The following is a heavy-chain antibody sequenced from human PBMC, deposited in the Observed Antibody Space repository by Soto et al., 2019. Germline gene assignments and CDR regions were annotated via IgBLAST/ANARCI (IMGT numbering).Heavy chain of an antibody. CDR2: ISQTGAT. CDR1: GGSITSGNSYS. Sequence: LSLTCAVSGGSITSGNSYSWAWIRQPPGRGLEWIGSISQTGATSYNPSLKSRVSVSLDKSKNQFSLRLSSVTAADMAVYYCARAVSPYFGTWFDPWGQGTLVTV. D-gene: IGHD3-10*01. CDR3: ARAVSPYFGTWFDP. V-gene: IGHV4-30-2*01. J-gene: IGHJ5*02.